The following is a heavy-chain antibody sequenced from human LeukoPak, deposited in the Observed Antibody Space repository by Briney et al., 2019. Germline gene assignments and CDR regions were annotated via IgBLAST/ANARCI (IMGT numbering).Heavy chain of an antibody. Sequence: SETLSLTCTVSGGSISSYYWSWIRQPPGKGLGWIGYFYHSGITKYNPSLKSRVTISVDTSDNQYSLNMNSVTAADTAVYFCARNPQGRYSSKSWPEYFQDWGQGILVTVSS. J-gene: IGHJ1*01. CDR3: ARNPQGRYSSKSWPEYFQD. CDR2: FYHSGIT. CDR1: GGSISSYY. D-gene: IGHD2-2*01. V-gene: IGHV4-59*01.